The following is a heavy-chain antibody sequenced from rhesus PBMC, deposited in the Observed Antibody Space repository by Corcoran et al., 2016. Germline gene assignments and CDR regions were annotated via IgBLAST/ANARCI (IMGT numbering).Heavy chain of an antibody. J-gene: IGHJ4*01. CDR2: IYGSGSST. Sequence: QLQLQESGPGLVKPSATLSVTCAVSGGSIRRSYWSWIRQAPGPGLEWIGYIYGSGSSTNYNPSLKSRVTLSVDTSKNQLSLKLSSVTTADTAVYYCARSSGWVLYFDYWGQGVLVTVSS. CDR1: GGSIRRSY. V-gene: IGHV4-169*01. CDR3: ARSSGWVLYFDY. D-gene: IGHD2-21*01.